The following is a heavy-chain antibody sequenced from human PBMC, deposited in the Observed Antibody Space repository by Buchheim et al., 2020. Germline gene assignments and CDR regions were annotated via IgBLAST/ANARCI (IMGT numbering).Heavy chain of an antibody. CDR2: VWYDGSQK. V-gene: IGHV3-33*06. D-gene: IGHD1-1*01. Sequence: QVQLVESGGGVVQPGNSLRLSCAASGFTFSSHGMHWVRQAPGKGLEWVALVWYDGSQKYYADSVKGRFTISRDNTKNTLFLQMNSLRVDDTAVYYCAKEVERRFEYWGHGTL. CDR1: GFTFSSHG. CDR3: AKEVERRFEY. J-gene: IGHJ4*01.